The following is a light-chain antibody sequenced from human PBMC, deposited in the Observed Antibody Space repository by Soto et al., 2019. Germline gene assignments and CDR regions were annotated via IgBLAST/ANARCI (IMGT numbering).Light chain of an antibody. CDR1: QSVDHN. Sequence: EIVMTQSPATLSVSPGEGVTLSCRSSQSVDHNVAWYQHKPGQTPRLVIYGASSRSAAFPARFSGSGSGTEFTLTIDSLQPEDFEVYYCQQYNDWLTCSLGQGNKVDLK. CDR2: GAS. CDR3: QQYNDWLTCS. J-gene: IGKJ1*01. V-gene: IGKV3-15*01.